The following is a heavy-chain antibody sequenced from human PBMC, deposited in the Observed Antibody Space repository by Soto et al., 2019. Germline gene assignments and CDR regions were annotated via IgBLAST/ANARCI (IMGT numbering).Heavy chain of an antibody. Sequence: QVQLVQSGAEVKKPGSSVKVSCKASGGTFSSYAISWVRQAPGQGLEWMGGIIPISGTANYAQKFQGRVTITADESTSTAYMELSSLRSEDTAVYYCARERITIFGVVISRTDYYYYGMDVWGQGTTVTVSS. D-gene: IGHD3-3*01. CDR2: IIPISGTA. J-gene: IGHJ6*02. CDR3: ARERITIFGVVISRTDYYYYGMDV. CDR1: GGTFSSYA. V-gene: IGHV1-69*01.